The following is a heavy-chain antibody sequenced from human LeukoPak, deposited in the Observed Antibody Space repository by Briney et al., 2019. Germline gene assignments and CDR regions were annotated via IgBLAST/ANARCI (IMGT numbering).Heavy chain of an antibody. CDR3: AREDYYDSSGYPKPFDY. J-gene: IGHJ4*02. D-gene: IGHD3-22*01. CDR2: IIPILGIA. CDR1: GRTFSSYA. V-gene: IGHV1-69*04. Sequence: ASVKVSCKASGRTFSSYAISWMRQAPGQGLEWMGRIIPILGIANYAQKFQSRVTITADKSTSTAYMELSSLRSEDTAVYYCAREDYYDSSGYPKPFDYWGQGTLVTVSS.